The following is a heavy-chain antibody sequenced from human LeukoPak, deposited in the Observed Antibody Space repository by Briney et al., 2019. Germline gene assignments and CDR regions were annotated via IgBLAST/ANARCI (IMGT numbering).Heavy chain of an antibody. J-gene: IGHJ5*02. V-gene: IGHV4-4*07. CDR1: GGSISSYY. Sequence: SETLSLTCTVSGGSISSYYWSWIRQPAGKGLEWIGRIYTSGSTNYNPSLKSRVTMSVDTSKNQFSLKLSSVTAADTAVYYCASQPCYDFWSGYWHWFDPWGQGTLVTVSS. CDR3: ASQPCYDFWSGYWHWFDP. CDR2: IYTSGST. D-gene: IGHD3-3*01.